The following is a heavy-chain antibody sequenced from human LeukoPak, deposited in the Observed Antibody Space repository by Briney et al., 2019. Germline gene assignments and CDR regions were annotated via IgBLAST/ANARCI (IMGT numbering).Heavy chain of an antibody. CDR2: IYPGDSDT. D-gene: IGHD6-13*01. CDR3: ARQGSSWEGDNWFDP. J-gene: IGHJ5*02. V-gene: IGHV5-51*01. CDR1: GYSFTSYW. Sequence: KPGESLKISCKGSGYSFTSYWIGWGRQMPGKGLEWMGIIYPGDSDTRYSPSFQGQVTISADKSISTAYLQWSSLKASDTAMYYCARQGSSWEGDNWFDPWGQGTLVTVSS.